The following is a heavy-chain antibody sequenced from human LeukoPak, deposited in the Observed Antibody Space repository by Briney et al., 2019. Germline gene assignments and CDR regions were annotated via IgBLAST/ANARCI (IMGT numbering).Heavy chain of an antibody. Sequence: ASVKVSCKASGYTFTGYGISWVRQAPGQGHEWMGWISAYNGNTNYAQKLQGRVTMTTDTSTSTAYMELRSLRSDDTAVYYCARGLRGYSGYDPVDYWGQGTLVTVSS. CDR1: GYTFTGYG. CDR3: ARGLRGYSGYDPVDY. CDR2: ISAYNGNT. D-gene: IGHD5-12*01. V-gene: IGHV1-18*01. J-gene: IGHJ4*02.